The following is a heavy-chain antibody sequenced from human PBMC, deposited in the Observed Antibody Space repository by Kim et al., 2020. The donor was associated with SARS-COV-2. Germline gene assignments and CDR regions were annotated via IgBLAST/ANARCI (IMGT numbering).Heavy chain of an antibody. J-gene: IGHJ6*02. CDR1: GYSFTSYW. D-gene: IGHD2-2*01. Sequence: GESLKISCKGSGYSFTSYWISWVRQMPGKGLEWMGRIDPSDSYTNYSPSFQGHVTISADKSISTTYLQWSSLKASDTAMYYCARELGYCSSTSCYFARSHYYYGMDVWGQGTTVTVSS. CDR3: ARELGYCSSTSCYFARSHYYYGMDV. CDR2: IDPSDSYT. V-gene: IGHV5-10-1*01.